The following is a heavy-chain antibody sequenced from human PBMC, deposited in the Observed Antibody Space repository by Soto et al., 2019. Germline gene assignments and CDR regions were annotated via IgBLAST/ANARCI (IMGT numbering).Heavy chain of an antibody. J-gene: IGHJ6*02. V-gene: IGHV4-39*01. Sequence: QLQLQESGPGLVKPSETLSLSCTVSGGSITSSFDWAWIRQPPGKGLEWIGSIYGTGNTYYNPSLKGRVTISADTSKNQFSLNLISVTAADTAVYYCRSSSRYSTDVWGQGATVTVSS. CDR2: IYGTGNT. CDR1: GGSITSSFD. D-gene: IGHD6-13*01. CDR3: RSSSRYSTDV.